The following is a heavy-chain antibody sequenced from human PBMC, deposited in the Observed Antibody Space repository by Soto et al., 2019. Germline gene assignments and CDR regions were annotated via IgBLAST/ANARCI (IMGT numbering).Heavy chain of an antibody. J-gene: IGHJ4*02. V-gene: IGHV4-39*01. CDR1: GGSISSSSYY. CDR3: ASHYDILTGYYNPPSV. D-gene: IGHD3-9*01. CDR2: IYYSGST. Sequence: QLQLQESGPGLVKPSETLSLTCTVSGGSISSSSYYWGWIRQPPGKGLEWIGSIYYSGSTYYNPSLKSRVTISVDTSKNQFSLKLSSVTAADTAVYYCASHYDILTGYYNPPSVWGQGTLVTVSS.